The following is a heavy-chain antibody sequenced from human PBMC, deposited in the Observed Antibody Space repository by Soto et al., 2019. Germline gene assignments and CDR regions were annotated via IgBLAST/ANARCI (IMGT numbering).Heavy chain of an antibody. CDR2: ISYDGSNK. J-gene: IGHJ6*02. CDR1: GFTFSSYG. CDR3: AKIPAFGDAPDSYYYYGIDV. Sequence: QVQLVESGGGVVQPGRSLRLSCAASGFTFSSYGMHWVRQAPGKGLEWVAVISYDGSNKYYADSVKGRFTISRDNSKNTLYLQMNSLRAEDTAVYYCAKIPAFGDAPDSYYYYGIDVWGQGTTVSVSS. V-gene: IGHV3-30*18. D-gene: IGHD2-21*02.